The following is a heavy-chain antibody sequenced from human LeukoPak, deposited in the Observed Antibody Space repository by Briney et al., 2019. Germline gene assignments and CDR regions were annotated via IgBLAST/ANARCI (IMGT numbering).Heavy chain of an antibody. CDR3: ARDLRGDQRPHYYYYYGMDV. CDR2: IYPGDSDT. Sequence: GESLKISCKGSGYSFTSYWIGWVRQMPGKGLEWMGIIYPGDSDTRYSPSFQGQVTISADKSISTAYLQWSSLKASDTAMYYCARDLRGDQRPHYYYYYGMDVWGQGTTVTVSS. D-gene: IGHD4-17*01. J-gene: IGHJ6*02. CDR1: GYSFTSYW. V-gene: IGHV5-51*01.